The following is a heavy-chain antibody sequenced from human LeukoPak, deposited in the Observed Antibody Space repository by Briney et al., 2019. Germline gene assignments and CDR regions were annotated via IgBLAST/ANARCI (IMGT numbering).Heavy chain of an antibody. CDR3: AKGYSNYIREYYFDY. CDR1: GFTFSSYA. J-gene: IGHJ4*02. V-gene: IGHV3-23*01. CDR2: ISGSGGST. D-gene: IGHD4-11*01. Sequence: GGSLRLSCAASGFTFSSYAMSWVRQAPGKGLEWVSVISGSGGSTYYADSVKGRFTISRDNSKNTLYLQMNSLRAEDTAVYYCAKGYSNYIREYYFDYWGQGTLVTVSS.